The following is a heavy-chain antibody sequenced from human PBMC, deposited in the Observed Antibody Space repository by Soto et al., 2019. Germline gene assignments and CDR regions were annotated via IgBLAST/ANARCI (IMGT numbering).Heavy chain of an antibody. Sequence: NPSETLSLTCTVSGGSISSYYWSWIRQPAGKGLEWIGRIYTSGNTNYNPSLKSRVTLSVDTSKNQFSLKLSSVTAADTAVYYCARGNSARGYYGYWGQGTLVTVSS. CDR3: ARGNSARGYYGY. D-gene: IGHD3-3*01. V-gene: IGHV4-4*07. CDR2: IYTSGNT. J-gene: IGHJ4*02. CDR1: GGSISSYY.